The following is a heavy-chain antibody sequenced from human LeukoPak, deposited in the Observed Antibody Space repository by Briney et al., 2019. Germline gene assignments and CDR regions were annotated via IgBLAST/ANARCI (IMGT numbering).Heavy chain of an antibody. D-gene: IGHD3-22*01. CDR3: ARGNYDSSGYFDY. CDR2: IYYSGST. J-gene: IGHJ4*02. CDR1: GGSISSYY. V-gene: IGHV4-59*01. Sequence: SETLSLTCTVSGGSISSYYWSWIRQPPGKGLEWIGYIYYSGSTNYNPSLKSRVTISVDTSKNQFSLKLGSVTAADTAVYYCARGNYDSSGYFDYWGQGTLVTVSS.